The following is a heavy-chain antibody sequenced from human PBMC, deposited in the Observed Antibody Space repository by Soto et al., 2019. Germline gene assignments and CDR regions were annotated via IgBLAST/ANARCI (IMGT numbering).Heavy chain of an antibody. CDR1: GFTFSSYA. V-gene: IGHV3-23*01. CDR2: ISGSGGST. Sequence: PGGSLRLSCSASGFTFSSYAMSWVRQAPGKGLEWVSAISGSGGSTYYADSVKGRFTISRDNSKNTLYLQMNSLRAEDTAVYYCAKATRVLRFLEWLFPFDYWGQGTLVTVSS. J-gene: IGHJ4*02. D-gene: IGHD3-3*01. CDR3: AKATRVLRFLEWLFPFDY.